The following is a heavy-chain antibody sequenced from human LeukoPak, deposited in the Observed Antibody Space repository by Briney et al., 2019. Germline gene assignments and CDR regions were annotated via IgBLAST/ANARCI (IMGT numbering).Heavy chain of an antibody. D-gene: IGHD4-17*01. CDR2: IYPGDSKT. Sequence: GESLKISCKTSGYSFSSYWIGWVRQMPGKGLEWVGIIYPGDSKTRYSPSLQGRVTISVDKSISTAYLQWSSLKASDTAMYYCARPQYGACDYWGQGTLVTVSS. CDR1: GYSFSSYW. V-gene: IGHV5-51*01. CDR3: ARPQYGACDY. J-gene: IGHJ4*02.